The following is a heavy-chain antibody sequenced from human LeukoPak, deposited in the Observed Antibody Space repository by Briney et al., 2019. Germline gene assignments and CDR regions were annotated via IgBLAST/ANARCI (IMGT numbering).Heavy chain of an antibody. CDR2: ISYSGST. D-gene: IGHD3-22*01. V-gene: IGHV4-31*03. CDR1: GASISSADYF. CDR3: HGSGFYYGGALYYFDY. Sequence: TSQTLSLTCTVSGASISSADYFWSWIRQHPGKGLEWIGYISYSGSTSYNPSLKSRVTISLDTSKNQFSLRLSSVTAADTAVYYCHGSGFYYGGALYYFDYWGQGTLVTVSS. J-gene: IGHJ4*02.